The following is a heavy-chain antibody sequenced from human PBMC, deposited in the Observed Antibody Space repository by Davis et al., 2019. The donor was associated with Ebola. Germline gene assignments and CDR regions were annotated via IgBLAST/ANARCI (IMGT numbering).Heavy chain of an antibody. CDR2: ISWNSGTI. D-gene: IGHD2-2*02. Sequence: GGFLRLSCAASGFTFHAYGMHWVRHAPGKGLEWVSRISWNSGTIEYADSVKGRFTISRDNAKNSLYLQMNSLRGEDTAFYYCAKGRTIPLALDLWGQGTLVTVSS. J-gene: IGHJ5*02. CDR3: AKGRTIPLALDL. V-gene: IGHV3-9*01. CDR1: GFTFHAYG.